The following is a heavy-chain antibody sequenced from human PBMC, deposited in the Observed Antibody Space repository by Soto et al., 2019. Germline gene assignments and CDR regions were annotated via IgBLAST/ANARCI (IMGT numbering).Heavy chain of an antibody. CDR2: ISGSGDST. CDR3: AKTSGAYPYYFDY. CDR1: GFTFSSYA. J-gene: IGHJ4*02. V-gene: IGHV3-23*01. Sequence: EVQLLESGGGLVQPGGSLRLSCAASGFTFSSYAMSWVRQAPGKGLEWVSGISGSGDSTYYADSVRGRFTISRDNSKNTLYLQMNSLRAEDTAIYFCAKTSGAYPYYFDYCGQGTLVTFSS. D-gene: IGHD2-15*01.